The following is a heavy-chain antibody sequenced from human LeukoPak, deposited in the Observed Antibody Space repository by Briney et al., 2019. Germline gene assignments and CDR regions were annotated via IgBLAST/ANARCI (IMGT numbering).Heavy chain of an antibody. D-gene: IGHD3-9*01. CDR3: ARYYDILTGFDY. CDR2: IYSGGST. J-gene: IGHJ4*02. V-gene: IGHV3-53*04. Sequence: GGSLSLSCAASGFTVSSNYMSWVRQAPGKGLGWVSVIYSGGSTYYADSVKGRFTISRHNSKNTLYLQMNSLRAEDTAVYYCARYYDILTGFDYWGQGTLVTVSS. CDR1: GFTVSSNY.